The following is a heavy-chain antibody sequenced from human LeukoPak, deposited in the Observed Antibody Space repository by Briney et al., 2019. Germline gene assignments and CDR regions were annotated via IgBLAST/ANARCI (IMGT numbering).Heavy chain of an antibody. CDR2: IYYSGST. V-gene: IGHV4-31*03. D-gene: IGHD5-12*01. CDR1: GGSISSGGYY. CDR3: ARGPQDIVATMGWFDP. J-gene: IGHJ5*02. Sequence: SQTLSLTCTVSGGSISSGGYYWSWIRQHPGKGLEWIGYIYYSGSTYYNPSLKSRVTISVDTSKNQFFLKLSSVTAADTAVYYCARGPQDIVATMGWFDPWGQGTLVTVSS.